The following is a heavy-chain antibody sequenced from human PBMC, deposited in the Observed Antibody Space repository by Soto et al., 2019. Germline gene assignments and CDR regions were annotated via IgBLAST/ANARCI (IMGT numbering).Heavy chain of an antibody. V-gene: IGHV3-48*02. J-gene: IGHJ6*02. Sequence: GGSLRLSCAGSGVTLTSFAMSWVRQAPGKGLEWVSYISSSSSTIYYADSVKGRFTISRDNAKNSLYLQMNSLRDEDTAVYYCARDLTTYYYYGMDVWGQGTTVTVSS. CDR1: GVTLTSFA. D-gene: IGHD4-4*01. CDR3: ARDLTTYYYYGMDV. CDR2: ISSSSSTI.